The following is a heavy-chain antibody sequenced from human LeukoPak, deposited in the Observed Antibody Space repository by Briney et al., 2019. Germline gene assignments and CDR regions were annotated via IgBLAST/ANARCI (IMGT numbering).Heavy chain of an antibody. Sequence: SETLSLTCTVSGGSISSSSYYWGWIRQPPGKGLEWIGSIYYSGSTYYNPSLKSRVTISVDTSKNQFSLKLSSVTAADTAVYYCARATVERWWLPRYFQHWGQGTLVTVSS. V-gene: IGHV4-39*07. CDR3: ARATVERWWLPRYFQH. D-gene: IGHD2-15*01. CDR2: IYYSGST. J-gene: IGHJ1*01. CDR1: GGSISSSSYY.